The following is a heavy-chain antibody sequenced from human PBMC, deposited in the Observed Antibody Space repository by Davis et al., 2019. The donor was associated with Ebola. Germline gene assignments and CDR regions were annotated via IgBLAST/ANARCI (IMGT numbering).Heavy chain of an antibody. Sequence: MPSETLSLTCTVSGGSISSGDYYWSWIRQPPGKGLEWIGYIYYSGSTNYNPSLKSRVTISVDTSKNQFSLKLSSVTAADTVGYYCAREWGVGGIDYWGQGTLVTVSS. CDR1: GGSISSGDYY. V-gene: IGHV4-61*08. J-gene: IGHJ4*02. CDR2: IYYSGST. D-gene: IGHD1-26*01. CDR3: AREWGVGGIDY.